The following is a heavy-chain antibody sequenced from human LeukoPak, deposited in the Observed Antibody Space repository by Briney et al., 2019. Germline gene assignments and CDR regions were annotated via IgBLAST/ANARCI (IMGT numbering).Heavy chain of an antibody. V-gene: IGHV3-30-3*02. CDR2: ISYDGDNK. D-gene: IGHD6-13*01. J-gene: IGHJ4*02. CDR1: GITFSSYA. CDR3: AKTAAAPD. Sequence: GGSLRLSCAASGITFSSYAMHWVRQAPGKGLEWVAVISYDGDNKYHADSVKGRFTISRDNSKNTLFLQMNSLRVEDTAVYYCAKTAAAPDWGQGTLVTVSS.